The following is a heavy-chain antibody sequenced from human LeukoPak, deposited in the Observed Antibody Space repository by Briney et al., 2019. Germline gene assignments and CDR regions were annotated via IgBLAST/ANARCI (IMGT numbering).Heavy chain of an antibody. V-gene: IGHV1-18*01. CDR3: ARLWIAVASKLISFDY. D-gene: IGHD6-19*01. CDR1: GYTFTSSG. J-gene: IGHJ4*02. Sequence: ASVKVSCKASGYTFTSSGITWVRQPPGQGLEGMGWISAYNGNTNYAQKLQGRVTMTTDTSTSTAYMELRSLRSDDTAVYYCARLWIAVASKLISFDYWGQGTLVTVSS. CDR2: ISAYNGNT.